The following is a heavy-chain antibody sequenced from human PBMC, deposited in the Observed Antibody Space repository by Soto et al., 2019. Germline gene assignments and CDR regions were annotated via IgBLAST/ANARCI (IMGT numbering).Heavy chain of an antibody. J-gene: IGHJ4*02. V-gene: IGHV4-30-4*01. D-gene: IGHD3-22*01. Sequence: SETLSLTCTVSGGSVSSGDYYWSWIRQPPGKDLEWIGYIYYSGSTYFAPSLKSRVSMAIDTSENQFSLKLSSVTAADTAIYYCATESSGSSPLHIDFLGRGVLVTVSS. CDR1: GGSVSSGDYY. CDR2: IYYSGST. CDR3: ATESSGSSPLHIDF.